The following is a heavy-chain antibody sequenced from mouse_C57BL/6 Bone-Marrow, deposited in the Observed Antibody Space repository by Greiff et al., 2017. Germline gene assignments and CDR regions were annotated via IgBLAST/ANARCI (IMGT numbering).Heavy chain of an antibody. Sequence: QVQLQQSGAELARPGASVKLSCKASGYTFTSSGISWVKQRTGQGLEWIGEIYPRSGNTYYNEKFKGKATLTADKSSSTAYMELRSLTSEDSAVYFCARRDGSSFYWYFDVWGTGTTVTVSS. CDR2: IYPRSGNT. V-gene: IGHV1-81*01. J-gene: IGHJ1*03. CDR3: ARRDGSSFYWYFDV. D-gene: IGHD1-1*01. CDR1: GYTFTSSG.